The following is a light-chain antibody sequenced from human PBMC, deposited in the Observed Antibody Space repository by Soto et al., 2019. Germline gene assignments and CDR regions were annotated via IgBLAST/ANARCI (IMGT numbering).Light chain of an antibody. J-gene: IGKJ5*01. V-gene: IGKV3-20*01. CDR2: GAS. CDR3: HQYATSPYT. Sequence: EIVLTQSPGTLSLSPGERATLSCSASQSVSNNYLAWYQQKPGQAPRLLIYGASSRATGIPDRFSGSGSGTDFTLTISRLEPEDFAVYFCHQYATSPYTFGQGTRLEIK. CDR1: QSVSNNY.